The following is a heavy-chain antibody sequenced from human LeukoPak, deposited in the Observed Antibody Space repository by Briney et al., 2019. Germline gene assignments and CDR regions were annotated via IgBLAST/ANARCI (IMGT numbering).Heavy chain of an antibody. CDR1: GGSISSSSYY. Sequence: SETLSLTCTVSGGSISSSSYYWGWIRQPPGKGLEWIGSFHYSGNTYYNPPLKSRVTMSVDTSKNQFSLKLNSVTAADTAVYYCARLDTSGSHYFDYWGQGTLVTVSS. V-gene: IGHV4-39*01. CDR2: FHYSGNT. J-gene: IGHJ4*02. CDR3: ARLDTSGSHYFDY. D-gene: IGHD3-22*01.